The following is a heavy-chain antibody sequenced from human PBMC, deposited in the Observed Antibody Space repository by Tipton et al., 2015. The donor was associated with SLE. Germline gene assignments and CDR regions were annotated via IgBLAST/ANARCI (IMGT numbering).Heavy chain of an antibody. D-gene: IGHD3-16*01. V-gene: IGHV1-69*01. CDR1: GGTFSSDA. CDR3: ARRVGLGNSVPYGLDV. J-gene: IGHJ6*02. CDR2: IIPIFATP. Sequence: QLVQSGAEVKKPGSSVKVSCKASGGTFSSDAISWVRQAPGQGLEWMGGIIPIFATPNYAQNFQGRVTITADESRTTAYMEFSSLRSEDTAVYYCARRVGLGNSVPYGLDVWGQGTTVIVSS.